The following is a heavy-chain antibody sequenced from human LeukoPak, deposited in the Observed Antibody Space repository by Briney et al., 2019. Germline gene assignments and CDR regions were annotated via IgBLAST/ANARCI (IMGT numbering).Heavy chain of an antibody. CDR3: ARGLRGSYGLVLYY. CDR1: GYTFTSYD. V-gene: IGHV1-8*01. D-gene: IGHD5-18*01. Sequence: ASVTVSCKASGYTFTSYDINWVRQATGQGLEWMGWMNPNSGNTGYAQKFQGRVTMTRNTSISTAYMELSSLRSEDTAVYYCARGLRGSYGLVLYYWGQGTLVTVSS. J-gene: IGHJ4*02. CDR2: MNPNSGNT.